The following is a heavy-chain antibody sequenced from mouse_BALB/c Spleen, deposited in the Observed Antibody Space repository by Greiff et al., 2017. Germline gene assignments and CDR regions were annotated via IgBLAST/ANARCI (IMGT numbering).Heavy chain of an antibody. CDR2: IDPETGGT. CDR3: TRSGRYGSSSYYFDY. J-gene: IGHJ2*01. D-gene: IGHD1-1*01. V-gene: IGHV1-15*01. Sequence: LVESGAELVRPGASVTLSCKASGYTFTDYEMHWVKQTPVHGLEWIGAIDPETGGTAYNQKFKGKATLTADKSSSTAYMELRSLTSEDSAVYYCTRSGRYGSSSYYFDYWGQGTTLTVSS. CDR1: GYTFTDYE.